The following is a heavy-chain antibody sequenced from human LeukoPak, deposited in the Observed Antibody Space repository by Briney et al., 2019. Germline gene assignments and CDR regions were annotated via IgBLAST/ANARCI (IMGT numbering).Heavy chain of an antibody. CDR1: GFTFSSYA. D-gene: IGHD2-21*02. CDR2: ISYDGSNK. CDR3: ANSPEVVTAINVSY. V-gene: IGHV3-30-3*01. J-gene: IGHJ4*02. Sequence: GGSLRLSCAASGFTFSSYAMHWVRQAPGKGLEWVAVISYDGSNKYYADSVKGRFTISRDNSKNTLYLQMNSLRAEDTAVYYCANSPEVVTAINVSYWGQGTLVTVSS.